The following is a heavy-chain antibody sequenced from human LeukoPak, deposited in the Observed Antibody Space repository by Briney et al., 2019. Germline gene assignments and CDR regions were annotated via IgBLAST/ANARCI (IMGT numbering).Heavy chain of an antibody. D-gene: IGHD6-13*01. Sequence: SETLSLTCTVSSGSISSGAYSWTWLRQPPGKGLEWIGYIYYRGSTYYNPSLHSRVTISADTSKNQFSLELDSVTAADTAVYYCARGWSLASSGTEIWGQGILVTVSS. CDR1: SGSISSGAYS. CDR3: ARGWSLASSGTEI. CDR2: IYYRGST. V-gene: IGHV4-30-2*01. J-gene: IGHJ4*02.